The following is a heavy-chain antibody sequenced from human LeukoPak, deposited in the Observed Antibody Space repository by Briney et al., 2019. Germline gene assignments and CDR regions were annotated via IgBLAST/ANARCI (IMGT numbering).Heavy chain of an antibody. V-gene: IGHV3-30-3*01. CDR3: ARVSLNSSTWFNFDY. J-gene: IGHJ4*02. CDR2: ISSDGGNK. Sequence: GGSLRLSCTASGFTFITYAMHWVRQAPGKGLEWVASISSDGGNKYYADSVKGRFTISRDNSKNTLYLQLNSLRAEDTAVYYCARVSLNSSTWFNFDYWGQGTLVTVSS. D-gene: IGHD6-13*01. CDR1: GFTFITYA.